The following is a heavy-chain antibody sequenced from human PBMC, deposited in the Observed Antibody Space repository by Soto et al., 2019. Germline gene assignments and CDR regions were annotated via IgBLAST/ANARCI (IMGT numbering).Heavy chain of an antibody. Sequence: PSETLSLTCSVSGDSTTSDAYYWGWIRQPPGKGLEWLGSIYYSGYTYYNPSPKSRVTISVDRSRNQFSLNLRSVTAADTAVYYCVSGTSFYDVLTGYYVDRWFDPWGQGTLVTVSS. J-gene: IGHJ5*02. V-gene: IGHV4-39*01. CDR1: GDSTTSDAYY. D-gene: IGHD3-9*01. CDR3: VSGTSFYDVLTGYYVDRWFDP. CDR2: IYYSGYT.